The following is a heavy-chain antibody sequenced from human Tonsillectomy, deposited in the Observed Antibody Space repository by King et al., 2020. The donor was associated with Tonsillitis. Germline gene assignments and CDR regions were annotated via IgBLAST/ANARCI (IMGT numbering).Heavy chain of an antibody. CDR1: GFTISNYV. CDR2: IWNDGTNS. D-gene: IGHD3-10*01. J-gene: IGHJ3*01. V-gene: IGHV3-33*01. Sequence: VQLVESGGGVVQPGRSLRLSCAASGFTISNYVIHWVRQAPGKGLEWVAVIWNDGTNSYYADSVKGRFTISRDDSKNTWYLQMHSLRAEDTAVYYCAREFYYGSGHLGAFDVWGQGTMVTVSS. CDR3: AREFYYGSGHLGAFDV.